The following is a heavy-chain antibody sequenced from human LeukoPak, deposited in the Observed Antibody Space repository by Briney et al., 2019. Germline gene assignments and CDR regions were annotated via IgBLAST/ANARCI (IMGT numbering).Heavy chain of an antibody. CDR2: INSDESIT. V-gene: IGHV3-74*01. J-gene: IGHJ6*02. CDR3: ARDRYGDYDYYYGMDV. CDR1: GFTFSRHW. Sequence: GGSLRLSCAAAGFTFSRHWMHWVRQVPRKGLVWVSRINSDESITNYADSVKGRFTISRDNAKNTLYLQMNSLRAEDTAVYYCARDRYGDYDYYYGMDVWGRGTTVTVSS. D-gene: IGHD4-17*01.